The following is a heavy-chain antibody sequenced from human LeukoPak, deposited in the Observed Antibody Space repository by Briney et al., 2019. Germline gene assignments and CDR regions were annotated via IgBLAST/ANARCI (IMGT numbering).Heavy chain of an antibody. J-gene: IGHJ6*03. CDR3: ARDQGSGSYLAYMDV. CDR2: ISSSSSTI. V-gene: IGHV3-48*04. Sequence: GGSLRLSCAASGFTSSSYSMNWVRQAPGKGLEWVSYISSSSSTIYYADSVKGRFTISRDNAKNSLYLQMNSLRAEDTAVYYCARDQGSGSYLAYMDVWGKGTTVTVSS. CDR1: GFTSSSYS. D-gene: IGHD3-10*01.